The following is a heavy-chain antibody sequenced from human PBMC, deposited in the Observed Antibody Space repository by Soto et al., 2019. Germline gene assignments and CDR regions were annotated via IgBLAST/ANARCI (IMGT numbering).Heavy chain of an antibody. J-gene: IGHJ4*01. D-gene: IGHD3-22*01. V-gene: IGHV4-31*03. CDR1: GGSISSGGYY. CDR3: ARGGYYYENSGQNAYEY. CDR2: IYYGGST. Sequence: ASETLSLTCTVSGGSISSGGYYLSWIRQHPGKGLEWIGYIYYGGSTYYNPSLKSRATISGDTSKNQFSLKLSSVTAADTAVYYCARGGYYYENSGQNAYEYWGQGIMVTVSS.